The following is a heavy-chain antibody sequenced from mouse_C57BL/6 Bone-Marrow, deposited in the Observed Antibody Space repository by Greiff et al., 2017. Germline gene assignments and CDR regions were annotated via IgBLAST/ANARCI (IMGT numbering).Heavy chain of an antibody. D-gene: IGHD1-1*01. CDR1: GYAFTNYL. V-gene: IGHV1-54*01. J-gene: IGHJ4*01. CDR3: ARGFITTVVATPYAMDY. CDR2: INPGSGGT. Sequence: VQLQQSGAELVRPGTSVKVSCKASGYAFTNYLIEWVKQRPGQGLEWIGVINPGSGGTNYNEKFKGKATLTADKSSSTAYMQLSSLTSEDSAVYFCARGFITTVVATPYAMDYWGQGTSVTVSA.